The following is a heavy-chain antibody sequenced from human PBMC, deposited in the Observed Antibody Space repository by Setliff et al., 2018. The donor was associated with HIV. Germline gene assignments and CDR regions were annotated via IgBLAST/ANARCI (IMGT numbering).Heavy chain of an antibody. J-gene: IGHJ4*02. CDR2: ISAYNGNT. V-gene: IGHV1-18*01. CDR1: GYTFTSYG. Sequence: ASVKVSCKASGYTFTSYGISWVRQAPGQGLEWMGWISAYNGNTNYAQKLQGRVTMTTDTSTSTAYMELRSLRSDDTAVYYCARDGTVAGPYYFDYWDQGTLVTVSS. D-gene: IGHD6-19*01. CDR3: ARDGTVAGPYYFDY.